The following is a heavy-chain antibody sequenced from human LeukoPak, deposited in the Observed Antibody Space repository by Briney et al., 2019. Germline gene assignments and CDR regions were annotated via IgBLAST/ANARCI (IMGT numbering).Heavy chain of an antibody. D-gene: IGHD3-3*01. J-gene: IGHJ4*02. V-gene: IGHV4-59*01. CDR2: IYYSGST. CDR1: GGSISSYY. Sequence: SETLSLTCTVSGGSISSYYWSWIRQPPGKGLEWIGYIYYSGSTNYNPSLKSRVTISVDTSKNQFSLKLSSVTAADTAVYYCARAPIYYDFWSGYSPSFFDYWGQGTLVTVSS. CDR3: ARAPIYYDFWSGYSPSFFDY.